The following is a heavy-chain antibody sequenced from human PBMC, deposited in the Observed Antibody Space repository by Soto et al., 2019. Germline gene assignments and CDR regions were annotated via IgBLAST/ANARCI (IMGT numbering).Heavy chain of an antibody. CDR3: ARNVEIPVAGTSGVGYAMDV. V-gene: IGHV3-7*05. D-gene: IGHD6-19*01. CDR1: GFSLSRNW. J-gene: IGHJ6*02. Sequence: EVQLEESGGGLVQPGGSLRLSCEASGFSLSRNWMSWVRQVPGKGLEWVANIKQDESEKYYLDSVKGRFTISRDNARNSLYLQIDSLRAEDTAIYYRARNVEIPVAGTSGVGYAMDVWGQGTTVTVSS. CDR2: IKQDESEK.